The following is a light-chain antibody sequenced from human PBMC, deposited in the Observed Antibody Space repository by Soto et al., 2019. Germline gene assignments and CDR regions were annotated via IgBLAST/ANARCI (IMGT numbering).Light chain of an antibody. J-gene: IGKJ1*01. CDR2: GAS. Sequence: EIVLTQSPGTLSLSPGERATLSCRASQSFSSNNLAWYQQKPGQAPRLLIYGASSRATDIPDRFSGSGSGTDFTLTISRLEPEDSAVYYCQEYGRSRTFGQGTKVDIK. CDR3: QEYGRSRT. V-gene: IGKV3-20*01. CDR1: QSFSSNN.